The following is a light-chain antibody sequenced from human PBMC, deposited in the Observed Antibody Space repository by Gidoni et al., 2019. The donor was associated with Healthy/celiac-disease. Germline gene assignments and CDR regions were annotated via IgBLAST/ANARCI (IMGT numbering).Light chain of an antibody. Sequence: EMVSTHPPATLSSSPGERATISCRTSQSVSSYLAWYQQKPGQAPRLHIYDTSTRATGIPARFSGSGSETDFTITIRSLEPVDFAVYYCQQRSTWHTFGQGTKLEIK. J-gene: IGKJ2*01. CDR2: DTS. CDR1: QSVSSY. CDR3: QQRSTWHT. V-gene: IGKV3-11*01.